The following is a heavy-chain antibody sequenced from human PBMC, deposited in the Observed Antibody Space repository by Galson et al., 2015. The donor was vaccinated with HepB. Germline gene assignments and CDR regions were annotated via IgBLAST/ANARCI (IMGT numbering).Heavy chain of an antibody. CDR2: IWYGGSNK. D-gene: IGHD6-13*01. V-gene: IGHV3-33*01. Sequence: SLRLSCAASGFTFSSYAMHWVRQAPGKGLEWVAVIWYGGSNKYYADSVKGRFTISRDNSKNTLYLQMNSLRAEDTAVYYCARDGGPAAPYGMDVWGQGTTVTASS. CDR3: ARDGGPAAPYGMDV. J-gene: IGHJ6*02. CDR1: GFTFSSYA.